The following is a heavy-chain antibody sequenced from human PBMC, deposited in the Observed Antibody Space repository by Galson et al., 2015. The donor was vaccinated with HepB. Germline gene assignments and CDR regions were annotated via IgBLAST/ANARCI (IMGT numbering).Heavy chain of an antibody. CDR2: IIPIFGTA. CDR1: GGTFSSYA. D-gene: IGHD4/OR15-4a*01. V-gene: IGHV1-69*13. CDR3: AREGGAKGYYYYGMDV. J-gene: IGHJ6*02. Sequence: SVKVSCKASGGTFSSYAISWVRQAPGQGLEWMGGIIPIFGTANYAQKFQGRVTITADESTSTAYMELSSLRSEDTAVYYCAREGGAKGYYYYGMDVWGQGTTVTVSS.